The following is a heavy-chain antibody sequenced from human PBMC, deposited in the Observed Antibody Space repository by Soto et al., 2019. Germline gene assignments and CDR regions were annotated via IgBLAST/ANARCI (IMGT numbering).Heavy chain of an antibody. J-gene: IGHJ5*02. V-gene: IGHV1-8*01. CDR2: MNPNNGNT. CDR3: ARGQGRNWNYDP. D-gene: IGHD1-7*01. Sequence: ASVKVSCKASGYTFTSYDINWVRQATGQGLEWMGWMNPNNGNTGYAQKFQGRVTMTRNTSISTAYMELSSLRSEDTAVYYCARGQGRNWNYDPWGQGTLVTVSS. CDR1: GYTFTSYD.